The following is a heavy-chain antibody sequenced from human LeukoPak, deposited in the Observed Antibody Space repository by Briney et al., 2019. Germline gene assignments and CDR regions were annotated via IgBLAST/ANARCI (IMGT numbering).Heavy chain of an antibody. CDR1: GFTFSSYS. CDR3: ARDGAGTEYSSSSEFDY. CDR2: ISSSSSTI. V-gene: IGHV3-48*01. Sequence: GGSLRLSCAASGFTFSSYSMNWVRQAPGKGLEWVSYISSSSSTIYYADSVKGRFTISRDNAKNSLYLQMNSLRAEDTAVYYCARDGAGTEYSSSSEFDYWGQGTLVTVSS. J-gene: IGHJ4*02. D-gene: IGHD6-6*01.